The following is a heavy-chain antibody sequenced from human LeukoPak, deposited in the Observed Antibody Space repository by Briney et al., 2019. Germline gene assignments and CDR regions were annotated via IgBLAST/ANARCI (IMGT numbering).Heavy chain of an antibody. CDR1: GYTFTGYY. D-gene: IGHD3-3*01. CDR2: INPNSGGT. J-gene: IGHJ4*02. Sequence: ASVKVSCKASGYTFTGYYMHWVRQAPGQRLEWMGWINPNSGGTNYAQKFQGRVTMTRDTSISTAYMELSRLRSDDTAVYYCARWIEYYDFWSGYYDYRGQGTLVSVSS. CDR3: ARWIEYYDFWSGYYDY. V-gene: IGHV1-2*02.